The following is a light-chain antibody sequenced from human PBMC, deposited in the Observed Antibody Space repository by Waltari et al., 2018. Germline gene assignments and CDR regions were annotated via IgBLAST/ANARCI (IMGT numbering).Light chain of an antibody. Sequence: SFVLTQPPSVSVAPGATARTCCGGNEIGTTSLPWFQQRPSQAPVLVIYYDRDRPSGIPVRFSGFKSGNTATLTISRVEAGDEADYYCQVWDTTSNHRVFGGGTKLTVL. CDR2: YDR. V-gene: IGLV3-21*04. CDR1: EIGTTS. CDR3: QVWDTTSNHRV. J-gene: IGLJ2*01.